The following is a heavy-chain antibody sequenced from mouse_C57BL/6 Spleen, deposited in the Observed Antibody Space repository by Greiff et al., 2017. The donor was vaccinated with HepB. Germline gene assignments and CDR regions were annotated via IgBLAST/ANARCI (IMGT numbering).Heavy chain of an antibody. CDR1: GYTFTSYV. D-gene: IGHD1-1*01. CDR3: ARWGYYYGSSTDAMDY. V-gene: IGHV1-14*01. Sequence: VQLQQSGPELVKPGASVKMSCKASGYTFTSYVMHWVKQKPGQGLEWIGYIYPYNDGTKYNEKFKGKATLTSDKSSSTAYMELSSLTSEDSAVYDCARWGYYYGSSTDAMDYWGQGTSVTVSS. J-gene: IGHJ4*01. CDR2: IYPYNDGT.